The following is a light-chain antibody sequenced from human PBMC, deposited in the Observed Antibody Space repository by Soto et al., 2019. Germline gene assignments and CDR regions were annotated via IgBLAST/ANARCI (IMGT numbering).Light chain of an antibody. V-gene: IGLV2-14*01. CDR3: SSYTSSTNYV. J-gene: IGLJ1*01. CDR1: SIDIAPYNY. CDR2: EVS. Sequence: QSALTQPASVSGSPGQSRTISGTGTSIDIAPYNYVSWYQQHPVKAPKLIIYEVSYRPSGISNRFSGSKSGNTASLTISGLQAEDEADYYCSSYTSSTNYVFGTGTKVTVL.